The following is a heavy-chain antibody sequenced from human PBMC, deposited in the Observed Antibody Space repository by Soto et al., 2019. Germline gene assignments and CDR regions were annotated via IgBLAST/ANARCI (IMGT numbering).Heavy chain of an antibody. CDR2: ISVTGENS. CDR1: QFTFNVYA. J-gene: IGHJ5*02. Sequence: GGSLRLSXTASQFTFNVYAMSWVRQAPGKGLEWVSSISVTGENSLYADSVRGRFTMSRDNSKDILYLQMNSLRVDDTAMYYCAKQHGAWPSNWLDAWGQGALVTVSS. CDR3: AKQHGAWPSNWLDA. V-gene: IGHV3-23*01.